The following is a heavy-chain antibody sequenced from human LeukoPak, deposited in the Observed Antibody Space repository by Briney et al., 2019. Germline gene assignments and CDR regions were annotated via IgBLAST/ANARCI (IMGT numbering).Heavy chain of an antibody. Sequence: GGSLRLSCAASGFTFSTYRMSWVRQAPGKGLEWVANIKQDGSEKHYVDSVKGRFTISRDNAKNSLYLQMSSLRAEDTAVYYCARDKGGSSWYLSLNWFDPWGQGTLVTVSS. CDR3: ARDKGGSSWYLSLNWFDP. V-gene: IGHV3-7*01. J-gene: IGHJ5*02. CDR2: IKQDGSEK. CDR1: GFTFSTYR. D-gene: IGHD6-13*01.